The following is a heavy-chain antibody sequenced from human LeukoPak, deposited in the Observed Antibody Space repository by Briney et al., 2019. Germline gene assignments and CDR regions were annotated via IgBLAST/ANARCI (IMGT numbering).Heavy chain of an antibody. Sequence: RASVKVSCKASGYTFTSYYMHWVRQAPGQGLEWMGIINPSGGSTSYAQKFQGRVTMTRDASTSTVYMELSSLRSEDTAVYYCARAPRITIFGVPYDYWGQGTLVTVSS. D-gene: IGHD3-3*01. CDR3: ARAPRITIFGVPYDY. J-gene: IGHJ4*02. CDR2: INPSGGST. CDR1: GYTFTSYY. V-gene: IGHV1-46*01.